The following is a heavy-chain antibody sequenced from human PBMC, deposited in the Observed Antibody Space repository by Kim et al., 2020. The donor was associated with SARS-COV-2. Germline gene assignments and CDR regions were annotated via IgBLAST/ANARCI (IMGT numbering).Heavy chain of an antibody. Sequence: SVKVSCKASGGTFSSYAISWVRQAPGQGLEWMGGIIPIFGTANYAQKFQGRVTITADESTSTAYMELSSLRSEDTAVYYCARFYDSSGYLLGNWFDPWGQGTLVTVSS. V-gene: IGHV1-69*13. CDR1: GGTFSSYA. D-gene: IGHD3-22*01. CDR2: IIPIFGTA. CDR3: ARFYDSSGYLLGNWFDP. J-gene: IGHJ5*02.